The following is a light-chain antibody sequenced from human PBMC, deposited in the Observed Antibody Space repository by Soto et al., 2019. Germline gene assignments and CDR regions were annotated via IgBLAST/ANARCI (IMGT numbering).Light chain of an antibody. Sequence: SLSPGAVALSPGERATLSCRASQSVSSHLAWYQQKPGQAPRLLISGASSSATRVREMFSGSWFGTDFPIPIRRLSPGDSAPPYFEHNDGGSMNTFCQG. CDR3: EHNDGGSMNT. CDR1: QSVSSH. J-gene: IGKJ2*01. V-gene: IGKV3-20*01. CDR2: GAS.